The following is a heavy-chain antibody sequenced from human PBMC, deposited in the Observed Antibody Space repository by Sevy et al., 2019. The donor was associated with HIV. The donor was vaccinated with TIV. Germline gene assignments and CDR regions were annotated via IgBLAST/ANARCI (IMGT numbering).Heavy chain of an antibody. Sequence: KQRESLKISCKGSEYSFRTYWIGWVRQMPGKGLEWMGIIYPDDSDTRYSPSFQGQVTISADKSINTAYLQWNSLRDSDSAMYYCARHHASYGVTGYYYYSGLDVWGQGTTVTVSS. D-gene: IGHD4-17*01. CDR2: IYPDDSDT. J-gene: IGHJ6*02. CDR3: ARHHASYGVTGYYYYSGLDV. V-gene: IGHV5-51*01. CDR1: EYSFRTYW.